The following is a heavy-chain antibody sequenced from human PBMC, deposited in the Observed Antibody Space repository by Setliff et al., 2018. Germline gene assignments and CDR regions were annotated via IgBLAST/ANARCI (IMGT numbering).Heavy chain of an antibody. D-gene: IGHD3-9*01. CDR3: ARTLYDYDILTGPGYYFDY. J-gene: IGHJ4*02. V-gene: IGHV4-34*01. Sequence: TLSLTCAVSGGSFSGYYWSWIRQPPGKGLEWIGEINHSGSTNYNPSLKSRVTISVDTSKNQFSLKLSSVTAADTAVYYCARTLYDYDILTGPGYYFDYWGQGTLVTVSS. CDR1: GGSFSGYY. CDR2: INHSGST.